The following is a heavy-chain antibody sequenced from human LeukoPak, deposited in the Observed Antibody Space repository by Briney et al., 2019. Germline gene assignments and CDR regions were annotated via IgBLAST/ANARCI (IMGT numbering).Heavy chain of an antibody. CDR1: GFTFSRSW. Sequence: GGSLRLSCAASGFTFSRSWMHWVRQGPGKGLMWVSRINIDGTTTDYADPVKGRFTISRDGAKNTLYLQMNSLTVEDTAVYYCVKSMGVNDNWGQGTLVTVSS. CDR3: VKSMGVNDN. CDR2: INIDGTTT. J-gene: IGHJ4*02. D-gene: IGHD1-26*01. V-gene: IGHV3-74*01.